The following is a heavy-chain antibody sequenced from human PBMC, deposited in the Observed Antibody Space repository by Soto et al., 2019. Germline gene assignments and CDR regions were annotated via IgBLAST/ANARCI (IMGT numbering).Heavy chain of an antibody. CDR2: ISAYNGNS. CDR3: ASDHSSGGYKNYHYGMDV. D-gene: IGHD6-19*01. J-gene: IGHJ6*02. CDR1: GYTFTSYG. V-gene: IGHV1-18*01. Sequence: QVQLVQSGAEVKKPGASVKISCKASGYTFTSYGISWVRQAPGQGLEWMGWISAYNGNSNYARKLQGRVTMTTDTSTSTDYMELRSLRSDDTAVYYCASDHSSGGYKNYHYGMDVWGQGTTVTVSS.